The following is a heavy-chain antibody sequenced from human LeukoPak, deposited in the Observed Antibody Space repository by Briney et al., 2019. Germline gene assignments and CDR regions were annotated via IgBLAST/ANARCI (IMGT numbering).Heavy chain of an antibody. V-gene: IGHV3-33*06. CDR3: AKFVGSGWYNFDY. CDR1: GFTFSSYG. D-gene: IGHD6-19*01. J-gene: IGHJ4*02. Sequence: GRSLRLSCAASGFTFSSYGMHWVRQAPGKGLEWVAVIWYDGSNKYYADSVKGRFTISRDNSKNTLYLQMNSLRVEDTAVYYCAKFVGSGWYNFDYWGQGTLVTVSS. CDR2: IWYDGSNK.